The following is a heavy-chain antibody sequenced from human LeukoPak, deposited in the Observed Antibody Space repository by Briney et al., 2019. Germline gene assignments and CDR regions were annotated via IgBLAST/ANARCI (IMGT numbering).Heavy chain of an antibody. CDR3: ARDRERLADY. V-gene: IGHV3-33*01. Sequence: GRSLRLSCAASGFTFSSYGIHWVRQAPGKGLEWVAAIWDDGTIKKYADFVKGRFTISRDNSKNTLYLQMNSLRAEDTAIYYCARDRERLADYWGQGTLVTVSS. J-gene: IGHJ4*02. D-gene: IGHD6-19*01. CDR1: GFTFSSYG. CDR2: IWDDGTIK.